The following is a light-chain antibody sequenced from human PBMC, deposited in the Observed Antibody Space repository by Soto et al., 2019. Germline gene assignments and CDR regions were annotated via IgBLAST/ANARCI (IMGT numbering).Light chain of an antibody. CDR3: QQYYSYLLT. V-gene: IGKV1-8*01. CDR2: DAS. CDR1: QGISSY. J-gene: IGKJ4*01. Sequence: AIRMTQSPSSLSASTGDRVTITCRASQGISSYLAWYQQKPGKAPKLLIYDASTLQSGVPSRFSGSGSGTDFTLTISCLQSEDFATYYCQQYYSYLLTFGGGTKVEIK.